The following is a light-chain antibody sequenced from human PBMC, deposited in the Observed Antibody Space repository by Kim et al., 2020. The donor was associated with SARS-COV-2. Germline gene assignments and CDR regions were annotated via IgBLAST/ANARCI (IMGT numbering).Light chain of an antibody. J-gene: IGLJ3*02. V-gene: IGLV7-46*01. CDR3: LLSFSDTRV. CDR1: SGAVTSGHY. CDR2: HTS. Sequence: QAVVTQEPSLTVSPGGTVTLTCGSSSGAVTSGHYPYWFQQKPGQAPKTLIWHTSNRHSWTPARFSGSLLGGKAALTLSGAQPEDEAEYYCLLSFSDTRVFGGGTKLTV.